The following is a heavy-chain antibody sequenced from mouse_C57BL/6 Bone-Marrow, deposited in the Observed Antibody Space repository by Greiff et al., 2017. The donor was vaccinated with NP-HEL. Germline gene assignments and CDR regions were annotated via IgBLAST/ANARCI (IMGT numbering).Heavy chain of an antibody. J-gene: IGHJ3*01. CDR2: ISSGGSYT. CDR3: ARQEAY. CDR1: GFTFSSYG. V-gene: IGHV5-6*01. Sequence: EVQWVESGGDLVKPGGSLKLSCAASGFTFSSYGMSWVRQTPDKRLEWVATISSGGSYTYYPDSVKGRFTISRDNAKNTLYLQMSSLKSEDTAMYYCARQEAYWGQGTLVTVSA.